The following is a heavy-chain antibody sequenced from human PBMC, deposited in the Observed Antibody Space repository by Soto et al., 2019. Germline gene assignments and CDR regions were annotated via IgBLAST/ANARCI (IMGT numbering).Heavy chain of an antibody. CDR2: IHWNDDK. CDR3: AHTKDSSGFLTS. J-gene: IGHJ5*02. V-gene: IGHV2-5*01. D-gene: IGHD3-22*01. Sequence: SGPTLVNPTQTLTLTCSFSGFSLSAYGVRVVWFRQPPGETLEWLALIHWNDDKRYSPYLKSRLTITKDTSKNQVVLTLTNLDPLDTGTYFCAHTKDSSGFLTSWGQGILVTVSS. CDR1: GFSLSAYGVR.